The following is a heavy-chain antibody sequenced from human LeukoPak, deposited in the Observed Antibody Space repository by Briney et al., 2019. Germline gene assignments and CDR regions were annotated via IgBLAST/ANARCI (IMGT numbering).Heavy chain of an antibody. CDR2: INHSGSA. V-gene: IGHV4-34*01. J-gene: IGHJ4*02. D-gene: IGHD4-17*01. CDR1: GGSFSGYY. CDR3: ARGQGTVTTH. Sequence: PETLSLTCVVSGGSFSGYYWTWIRQPPGKGLEWIGEINHSGSANYNPSLKSRVTISLDTSKNQFSLKLSSVTAADTAVYYCARGQGTVTTHWGQGTLVTVSS.